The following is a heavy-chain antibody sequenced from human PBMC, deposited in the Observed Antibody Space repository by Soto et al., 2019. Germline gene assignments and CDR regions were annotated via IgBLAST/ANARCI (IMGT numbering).Heavy chain of an antibody. Sequence: WWSLRLSCSASVFTFSSYSMNWFRQAPGKGLEWVAVVSYDEITKYYADSVKGRFTISRDNSKNTVYLQMNSLRPEDTAVYYCAKPLGLLRRAMAQGSDYWGQGTLVTVSS. CDR1: VFTFSSYS. CDR3: AKPLGLLRRAMAQGSDY. D-gene: IGHD5-18*01. J-gene: IGHJ4*02. CDR2: VSYDEITK. V-gene: IGHV3-30*18.